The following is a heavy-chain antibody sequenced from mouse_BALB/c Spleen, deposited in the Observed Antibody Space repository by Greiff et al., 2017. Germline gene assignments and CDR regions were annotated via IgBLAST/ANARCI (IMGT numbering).Heavy chain of an antibody. CDR3: ANNRDGFAY. J-gene: IGHJ3*01. CDR1: GFSLSRYS. V-gene: IGHV2-6-4*01. D-gene: IGHD4-1*01. CDR2: IWGGGST. Sequence: VKVVESGPGLVAPSQSLSITCTVSGFSLSRYSVHWVRQPPGKGLEWLGMIWGGGSTDYNSALTTSLSISKDNSKSQVFLKMNSLQTDDTAMYYWANNRDGFAYWGQGTLVTVSA.